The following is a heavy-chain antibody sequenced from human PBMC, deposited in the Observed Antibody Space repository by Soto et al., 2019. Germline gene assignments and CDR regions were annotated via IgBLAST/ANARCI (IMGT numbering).Heavy chain of an antibody. CDR2: ISYDGSNK. V-gene: IGHV3-30*03. Sequence: ESGGGVVQPGRSLRLSCAASGFTFSSYGMHCVRQAPGKGLEWVAVISYDGSNKYYADSVKGRFTISRDNSKNTLYLQMNSLRAEDTAVYYCARFSTSCLDYWGQGTLVTVSS. D-gene: IGHD2-2*01. J-gene: IGHJ4*02. CDR3: ARFSTSCLDY. CDR1: GFTFSSYG.